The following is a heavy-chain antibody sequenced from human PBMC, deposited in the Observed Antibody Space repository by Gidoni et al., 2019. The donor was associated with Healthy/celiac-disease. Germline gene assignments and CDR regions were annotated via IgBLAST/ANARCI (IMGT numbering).Heavy chain of an antibody. V-gene: IGHV3-33*01. CDR2: IWYDGSNK. Sequence: QVQLVESGGCVVQPGRSLRLSCAASGFTFISYGMHWVRQAPGKGLEWVAVIWYDGSNKYYADSVKGRFTISRDNSKNTLYLQMNSLRAEDTAVYYCARDSAVVVTPDAFDIWGQGTMVTVSS. D-gene: IGHD3-22*01. J-gene: IGHJ3*02. CDR1: GFTFISYG. CDR3: ARDSAVVVTPDAFDI.